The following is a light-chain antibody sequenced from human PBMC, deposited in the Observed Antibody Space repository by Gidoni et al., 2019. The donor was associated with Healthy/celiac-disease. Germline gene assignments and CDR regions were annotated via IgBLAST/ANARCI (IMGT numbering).Light chain of an antibody. J-gene: IGKJ2*01. CDR3: QQYDNLPCT. CDR2: DAS. CDR1: QDISNY. V-gene: IGKV1-33*01. Sequence: DIQMTQSSSSLSASVGDRVTISCQASQDISNYLNWYQQKPGKAPKLLIYDASNLETGVPSRFSGSGSGTDFTFTISSLQPEDIATYYCQQYDNLPCTFXQXTKLEIK.